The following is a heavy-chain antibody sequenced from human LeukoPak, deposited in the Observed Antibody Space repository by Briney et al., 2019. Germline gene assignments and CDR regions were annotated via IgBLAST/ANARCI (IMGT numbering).Heavy chain of an antibody. V-gene: IGHV3-23*01. CDR2: ISGSGGST. J-gene: IGHJ6*03. Sequence: GGSLRLSCAASGFTFSSYEMNWVRQAPGKGLEWVSAISGSGGSTYYADSVKGRFTISRDNSKNTLYLQMNSLRAEDTAVYYCAKFRYGSGSLYYYYYMDVWGKGTTVTISS. D-gene: IGHD3-10*01. CDR3: AKFRYGSGSLYYYYYMDV. CDR1: GFTFSSYE.